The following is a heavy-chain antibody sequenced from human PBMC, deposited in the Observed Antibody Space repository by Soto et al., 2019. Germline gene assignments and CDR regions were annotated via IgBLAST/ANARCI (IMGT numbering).Heavy chain of an antibody. CDR1: EGSISSRDFC. V-gene: IGHV4-39*01. Sequence: LVTLSFRCSVSEGSISSRDFCWSLLRQTPGKGLEFIGSMYYSGTTYYNPSLKSRVTISVDTSKNQFTLKLISVTAADTAVYYCAVVDSTGNWFDPWGEGALVTVSS. D-gene: IGHD6-25*01. CDR2: MYYSGTT. CDR3: AVVDSTGNWFDP. J-gene: IGHJ5*02.